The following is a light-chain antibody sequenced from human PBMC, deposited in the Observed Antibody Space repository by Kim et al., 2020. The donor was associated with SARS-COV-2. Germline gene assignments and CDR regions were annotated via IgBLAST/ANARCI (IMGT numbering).Light chain of an antibody. V-gene: IGLV3-1*01. Sequence: VATGQTASITCSGDKVGDKYACWYQQKPGQSPVLVIYQDSKRPSGIPERFSGSNSGNTATLTISGTQAMDEADYYCQAWDSSTVVFGGGTQLTVL. CDR2: QDS. J-gene: IGLJ2*01. CDR1: KVGDKY. CDR3: QAWDSSTVV.